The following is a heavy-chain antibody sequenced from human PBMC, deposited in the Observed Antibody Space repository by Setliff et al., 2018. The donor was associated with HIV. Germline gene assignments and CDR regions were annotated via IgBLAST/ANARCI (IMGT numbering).Heavy chain of an antibody. CDR2: IYHTGST. D-gene: IGHD6-13*01. V-gene: IGHV4-39*02. CDR3: ARESPSSSWFYFDF. Sequence: PSETLSLTCTVSGGSINSTSYYWGWIRQPPGNGLEWIGSIYHTGSTYYKPSLKSRVTISFDTSKNQFSLRLGSVTAADTAVYYCARESPSSSWFYFDFWGQGTLVTVSS. CDR1: GGSINSTSYY. J-gene: IGHJ4*02.